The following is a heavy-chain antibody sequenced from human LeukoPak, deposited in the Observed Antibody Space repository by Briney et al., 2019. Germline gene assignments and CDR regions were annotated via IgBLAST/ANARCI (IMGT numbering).Heavy chain of an antibody. J-gene: IGHJ4*02. CDR3: TRTTDGSSSSPFDY. CDR1: GYIFTNYW. CDR2: SYPGDSDT. D-gene: IGHD6-6*01. Sequence: GESLKISCKGSGYIFTNYWIGWVRQMPGKGLEWMGISYPGDSDTTYSPSFQGQVTISVDKSINTAYLQWSSLKASDTAMYYCTRTTDGSSSSPFDYWGQGTLVTVSS. V-gene: IGHV5-51*01.